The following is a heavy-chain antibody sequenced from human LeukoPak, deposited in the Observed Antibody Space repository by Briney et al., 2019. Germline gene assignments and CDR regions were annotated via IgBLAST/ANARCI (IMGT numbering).Heavy chain of an antibody. V-gene: IGHV3-7*01. CDR1: GFTFSGYW. CDR3: ARVRDPRQYYYDNSGYRNAFDI. J-gene: IGHJ3*02. D-gene: IGHD3-22*01. Sequence: GGSLRLSCVASGFTFSGYWMSWVRQAPGKGLEWGANIKQDESEKYYVDSVKGRFTISRDNAKNSLYMQMNSLGAEDTAVYYCARVRDPRQYYYDNSGYRNAFDIWGQGTMVTVSS. CDR2: IKQDESEK.